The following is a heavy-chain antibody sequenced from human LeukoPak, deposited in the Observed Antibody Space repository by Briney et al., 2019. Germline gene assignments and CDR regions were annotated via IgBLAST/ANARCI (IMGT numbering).Heavy chain of an antibody. J-gene: IGHJ4*02. D-gene: IGHD3-10*01. Sequence: SETLSLTCAVYGGSFSGYYWSWIRQPPGKGLEWIGEINHSGSTNYNPSLKSRVTISVDTSKNQFSLKLSSVTAADTAVYYCARGHPLWFGELFETWGQGTLVTVPS. CDR2: INHSGST. V-gene: IGHV4-34*01. CDR1: GGSFSGYY. CDR3: ARGHPLWFGELFET.